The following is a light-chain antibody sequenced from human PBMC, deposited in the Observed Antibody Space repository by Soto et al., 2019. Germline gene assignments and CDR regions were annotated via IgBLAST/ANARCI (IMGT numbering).Light chain of an antibody. CDR2: GAS. CDR1: QSVSRNF. V-gene: IGKV3-20*01. J-gene: IGKJ5*01. Sequence: VLTQSPGPLSLSLGERATLSCRASQSVSRNFLAWYQQKPGQAPRLLLSGASSRATGIPDRFSGSGSGTDFSLTISRLEPEDFAVYYCQQYGTSPITFGQGTRLEIK. CDR3: QQYGTSPIT.